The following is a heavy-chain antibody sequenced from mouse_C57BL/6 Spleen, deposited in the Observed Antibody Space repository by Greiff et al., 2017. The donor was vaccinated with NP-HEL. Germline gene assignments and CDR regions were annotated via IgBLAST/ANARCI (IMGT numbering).Heavy chain of an antibody. CDR3: ANGFYYDLDY. J-gene: IGHJ2*01. CDR2: IYPGSGST. Sequence: QVQLQQPGPELVKPGASVKMSCKASGYTFTSYWITWVKQRPGQGLEWIGDIYPGSGSTNYNEKFKSKATLTVDTSSSTAYMQLSSLASEDSAVYYCANGFYYDLDYWGQGTTLTVSS. V-gene: IGHV1-55*01. CDR1: GYTFTSYW. D-gene: IGHD2-4*01.